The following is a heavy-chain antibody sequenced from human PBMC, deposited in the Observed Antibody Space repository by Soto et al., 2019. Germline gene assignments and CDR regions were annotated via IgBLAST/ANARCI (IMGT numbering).Heavy chain of an antibody. CDR2: ISSSSSTI. J-gene: IGHJ4*02. D-gene: IGHD3-22*01. Sequence: GESLKISCAASGFTFSSYSMNWVRQAPGKGLEWVSYISSSSSTIYYADSVKGRFTISRDNAKNSLYLQMNSLRDEDTAVYYCASGTLGRWHYYDSSGYYRNDYWGQGTLVTVSS. V-gene: IGHV3-48*02. CDR3: ASGTLGRWHYYDSSGYYRNDY. CDR1: GFTFSSYS.